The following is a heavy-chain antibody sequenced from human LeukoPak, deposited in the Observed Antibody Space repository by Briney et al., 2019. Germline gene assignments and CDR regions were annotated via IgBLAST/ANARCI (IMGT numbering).Heavy chain of an antibody. J-gene: IGHJ3*02. D-gene: IGHD1-26*01. Sequence: GGSLRLSCAASGFTVSSNYMSWVRQAPGKGLEWVSVIYSGGSTYYADSVKGRFTISRDNSKNTLYLQMNSLRAEDTAVYYCARVPKVGATHAFDIWGQGTMVTVSS. CDR3: ARVPKVGATHAFDI. CDR2: IYSGGST. V-gene: IGHV3-53*01. CDR1: GFTVSSNY.